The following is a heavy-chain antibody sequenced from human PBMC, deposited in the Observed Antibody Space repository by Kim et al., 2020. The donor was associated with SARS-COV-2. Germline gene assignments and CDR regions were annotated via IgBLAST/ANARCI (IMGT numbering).Heavy chain of an antibody. CDR3: GRDNMARGRIIGYFDGIDV. CDR2: ISYDGRNK. CDR1: GFDFDNHA. J-gene: IGHJ6*02. D-gene: IGHD3-10*01. V-gene: IGHV3-30*04. Sequence: GGSLRLSCAASGFDFDNHAIHWVRQAPGKGLDWVTVISYDGRNKDYAESVKGRFTIFRDNSKNTVYLQMDRLRAEDTAVYYCGRDNMARGRIIGYFDGIDVWGRGSTVTVS.